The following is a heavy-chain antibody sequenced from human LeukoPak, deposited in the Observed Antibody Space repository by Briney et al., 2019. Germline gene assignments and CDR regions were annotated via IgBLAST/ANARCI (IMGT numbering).Heavy chain of an antibody. CDR2: ISSSSSYI. CDR3: AKQENRAVDF. D-gene: IGHD3-10*01. J-gene: IGHJ4*02. Sequence: GGSLRLSCAASGFTFSSYSINWVRQAPGKGLEWVSSISSSSSYIYYADSVKGRFTISRDNSKNTLYLQMNSLRAEDTAVYYCAKQENRAVDFWGQGTLVTVSS. V-gene: IGHV3-21*04. CDR1: GFTFSSYS.